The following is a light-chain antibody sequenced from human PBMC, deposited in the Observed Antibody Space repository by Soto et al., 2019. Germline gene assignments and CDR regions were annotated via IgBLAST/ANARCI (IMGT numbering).Light chain of an antibody. CDR1: QSVRSNY. Sequence: EIVLTQSPGTLSLSPGDRATLSCRASQSVRSNYLAWYQQKPGQAPRLLLYVASSRAIGIPDRFSGSGSGTEFTLTISRLEPEDFAVYYCQQYDTSPPLTCGGGTKVEIK. V-gene: IGKV3-20*01. CDR3: QQYDTSPPLT. J-gene: IGKJ4*01. CDR2: VAS.